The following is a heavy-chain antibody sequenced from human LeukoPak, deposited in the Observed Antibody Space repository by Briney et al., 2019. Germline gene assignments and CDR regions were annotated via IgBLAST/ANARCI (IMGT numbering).Heavy chain of an antibody. CDR1: GFTFSSYA. J-gene: IGHJ4*02. Sequence: GGSQRLSCAASGFTFSSYAMSWVRQAPGKGLEWVSAISGSGGSTYYADSVKGRFTISRDNSKNTLYLQMNSLRAEDTAVYYCARDNQRLGYCSSTSCSPFDYWGQGTLVTVSS. CDR3: ARDNQRLGYCSSTSCSPFDY. V-gene: IGHV3-23*01. CDR2: ISGSGGST. D-gene: IGHD2-2*01.